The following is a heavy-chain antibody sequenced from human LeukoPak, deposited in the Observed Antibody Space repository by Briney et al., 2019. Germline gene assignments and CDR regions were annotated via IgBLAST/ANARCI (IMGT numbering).Heavy chain of an antibody. CDR1: GGSMNTYN. D-gene: IGHD5-18*01. CDR3: ARERDHGYSYGFVFDS. J-gene: IGHJ4*02. V-gene: IGHV4-4*07. Sequence: SETLSLTCTVPGGSMNTYNRTWLRQPAGKGLEWLGRMYHSGTTNYNSPPYNPSLSSRVTMSVDGDKNQFSLRLKAVTTADTANFCARERDHGYSYGFVFDSWGQGSLVTVSS. CDR2: MYHSGTT.